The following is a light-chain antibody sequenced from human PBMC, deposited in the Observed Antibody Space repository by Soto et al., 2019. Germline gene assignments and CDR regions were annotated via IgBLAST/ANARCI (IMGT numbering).Light chain of an antibody. J-gene: IGKJ1*01. CDR2: GAS. CDR1: QSVSSN. V-gene: IGKV3D-15*01. CDR3: QQYHNLWT. Sequence: EVVMTQSPATLSVSPGARAPLSCRASQSVSSNLAWYQQKPGQPPRLLIYGASTRATGIPDRFSGSGSGTEFTLTITSLQSEDFALYYCQQYHNLWTFGQGTKVDIK.